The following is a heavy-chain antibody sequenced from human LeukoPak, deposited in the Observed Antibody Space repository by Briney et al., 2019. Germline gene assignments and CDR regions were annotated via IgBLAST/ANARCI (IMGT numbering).Heavy chain of an antibody. J-gene: IGHJ4*02. CDR2: ISTDGSQT. V-gene: IGHV3-74*01. CDR3: VRSLRSADF. Sequence: QTGGSLRLSCEASGFTFSNYWMHWVRRPPGKGLMWVSQISTDGSQTFYADSVKGRFTISRDNAQNTLFLQMDSLRPEDTAVYYCVRSLRSADFWGQGTLVTVSS. CDR1: GFTFSNYW.